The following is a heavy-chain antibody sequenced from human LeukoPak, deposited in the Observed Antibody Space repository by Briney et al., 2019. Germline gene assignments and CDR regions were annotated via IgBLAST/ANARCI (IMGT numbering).Heavy chain of an antibody. Sequence: GGSLRLSCAASGFTFSSYAMSWVRQAPGKGLEWVSAISGSGGSTYYADSVKGRFTISRDNSKNTLYLQMNSLRAEDTAVYYCAKGYDFWSGPTSWFDPWGQGTLVTVSS. J-gene: IGHJ5*02. CDR2: ISGSGGST. V-gene: IGHV3-23*01. CDR1: GFTFSSYA. CDR3: AKGYDFWSGPTSWFDP. D-gene: IGHD3-3*01.